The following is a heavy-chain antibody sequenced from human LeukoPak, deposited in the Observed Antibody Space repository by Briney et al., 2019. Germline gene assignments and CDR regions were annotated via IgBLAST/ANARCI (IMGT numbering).Heavy chain of an antibody. CDR3: ARVHGLAAAGKFDY. D-gene: IGHD6-13*01. V-gene: IGHV1-2*02. CDR1: GYTFTGYY. Sequence: ASVKVSCKASGYTFTGYYMHWVRQAPGQGLEWMGWINPNSGGTNYAQKFQGRVTMTRDTSISTAYMELSRLRSDDTAVYYCARVHGLAAAGKFDYWGQGTLVTVSS. CDR2: INPNSGGT. J-gene: IGHJ4*02.